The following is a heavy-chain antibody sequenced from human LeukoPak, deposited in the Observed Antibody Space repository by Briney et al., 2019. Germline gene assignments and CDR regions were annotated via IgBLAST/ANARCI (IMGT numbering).Heavy chain of an antibody. D-gene: IGHD3-22*01. J-gene: IGHJ5*02. CDR3: ARDRYYYDSSGYYWFDP. V-gene: IGHV4-4*08. CDR1: GGSISNYY. Sequence: SETLSLTCTVSGGSISNYYWSWIRQPPGKGLEWIGRIYTSGSTNYNPSLKSRVTISVDTSKNQFSLKLSSVTAADTAVYYCARDRYYYDSSGYYWFDPWGQGTLVTVSS. CDR2: IYTSGST.